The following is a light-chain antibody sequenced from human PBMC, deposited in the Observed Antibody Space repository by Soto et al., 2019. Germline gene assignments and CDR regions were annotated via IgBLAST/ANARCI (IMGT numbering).Light chain of an antibody. CDR3: MQRNQFPWT. CDR1: QTLLDSGDGSTY. CDR2: ASS. Sequence: DIAMTQSPLSLPVTPGEPASIAGRSSQTLLDSGDGSTYWDWYLQKPGQSPQLLMFASSSRASAGGDRFSGSGSSTHFTLQLRRVEAGDVGFFSCMQRNQFPWTSG. J-gene: IGKJ1*01. V-gene: IGKV2-40*01.